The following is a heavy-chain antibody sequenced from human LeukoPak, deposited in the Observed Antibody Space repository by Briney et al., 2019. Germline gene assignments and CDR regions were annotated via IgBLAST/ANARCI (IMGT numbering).Heavy chain of an antibody. CDR2: INHSGST. CDR1: GGSFSGYY. D-gene: IGHD3-10*01. Sequence: SETLSLTCAVYGGSFSGYYWSWIRQPPGKGLEWIGEINHSGSTNYNPSLKSRVTISVDPSKNQFSLKLSSVTAADTAVYHCASGARYGSGSYRYYGMDVWGQGTTVTVSS. J-gene: IGHJ6*02. CDR3: ASGARYGSGSYRYYGMDV. V-gene: IGHV4-34*01.